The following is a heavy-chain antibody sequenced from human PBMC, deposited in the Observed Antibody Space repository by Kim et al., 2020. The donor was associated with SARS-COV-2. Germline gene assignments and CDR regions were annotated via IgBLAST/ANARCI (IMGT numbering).Heavy chain of an antibody. Sequence: SETLSLTCTVSGGSISSYYWSWIRQPPGKGLEWIGYIYYSGSTNNNPSLKSRVTISVDTSKNQFSLKLSSVTAADTAVYYCARARGYSSGYWFDPWGQGTLVTVSS. D-gene: IGHD3-22*01. V-gene: IGHV4-59*13. J-gene: IGHJ5*02. CDR2: IYYSGST. CDR1: GGSISSYY. CDR3: ARARGYSSGYWFDP.